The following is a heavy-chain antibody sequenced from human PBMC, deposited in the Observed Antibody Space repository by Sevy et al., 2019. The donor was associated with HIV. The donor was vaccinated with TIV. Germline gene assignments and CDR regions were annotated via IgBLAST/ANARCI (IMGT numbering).Heavy chain of an antibody. CDR3: AREGCTKPHDY. J-gene: IGHJ4*02. Sequence: GGSLRLSCAASGFTFSQYSMSWVRQPPGKGLALVSTLSLGCGEINYADSVKGRFTISRDNSKSSVYLQMNNLRPEDTAVYYCAREGCTKPHDYWGQGTLVTVSS. D-gene: IGHD2-8*01. CDR1: GFTFSQYS. V-gene: IGHV3-23*01. CDR2: LSLGCGEI.